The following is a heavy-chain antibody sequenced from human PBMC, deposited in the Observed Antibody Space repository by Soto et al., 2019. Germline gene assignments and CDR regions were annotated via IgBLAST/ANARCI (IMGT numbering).Heavy chain of an antibody. CDR3: ARSSGGVYGIIIGGTNWFGP. D-gene: IGHD3-10*01. J-gene: IGHJ5*02. Sequence: SVKVSCKAPADTFTTYYINCLRQAPGQGLELMGIINPNGGSTRYAQKFQGRVTLTRDTPASTVYMEMRNLRSDDTALYFCARSSGGVYGIIIGGTNWFGPWGQGTLVTVSS. V-gene: IGHV1-46*01. CDR2: INPNGGST. CDR1: ADTFTTYY.